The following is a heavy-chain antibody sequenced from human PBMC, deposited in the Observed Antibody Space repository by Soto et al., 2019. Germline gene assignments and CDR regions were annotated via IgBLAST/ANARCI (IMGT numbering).Heavy chain of an antibody. V-gene: IGHV3-66*01. D-gene: IGHD6-19*01. CDR1: GFTVSSNY. Sequence: PGGSLRLSCAASGFTVSSNYMSWVRQAPGKGLEWVSVIYSGGSTYYADSVKGRFTISRDNSKNTLYLQMNSLRAEGTAVYYCARDVAVAGTGDIDYWGQGTRVTVSS. J-gene: IGHJ4*02. CDR3: ARDVAVAGTGDIDY. CDR2: IYSGGST.